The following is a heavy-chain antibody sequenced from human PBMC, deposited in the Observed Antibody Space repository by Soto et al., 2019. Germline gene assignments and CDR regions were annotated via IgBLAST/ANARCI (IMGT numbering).Heavy chain of an antibody. V-gene: IGHV3-33*01. Sequence: GGSLRLSCAASGFTFSSYGMHWVRQAPGKGLEWVAVIWYDGSNKYYADSVKGRFTISRDNSKNTLYLQMNSLRAEDTAVYYCARGSSGRGYGDYMDYWGQGTLVTVSS. CDR1: GFTFSSYG. CDR2: IWYDGSNK. J-gene: IGHJ4*02. CDR3: ARGSSGRGYGDYMDY. D-gene: IGHD4-17*01.